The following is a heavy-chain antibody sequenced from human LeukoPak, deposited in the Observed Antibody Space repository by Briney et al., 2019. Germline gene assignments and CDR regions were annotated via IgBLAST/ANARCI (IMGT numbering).Heavy chain of an antibody. D-gene: IGHD3-16*01. CDR1: GFTFDDYG. V-gene: IGHV3-20*04. Sequence: GGSLRLSCAASGFTFDDYGRSWVRQAPGKGLEWVSGINWNGGSTGYADSVKGRFTISRDNAKNSLYLQMNSLRAEDTALYYCARDGAPWNYYYYYMDVWGKGTTVTVSS. J-gene: IGHJ6*03. CDR3: ARDGAPWNYYYYYMDV. CDR2: INWNGGST.